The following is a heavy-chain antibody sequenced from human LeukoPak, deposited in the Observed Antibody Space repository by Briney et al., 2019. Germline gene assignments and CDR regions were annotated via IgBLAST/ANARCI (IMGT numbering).Heavy chain of an antibody. J-gene: IGHJ3*02. CDR1: GFTFSSYE. D-gene: IGHD2-15*01. CDR2: ISSSGSST. V-gene: IGHV3-48*03. CDR3: VRDGYCSDGGCYAASDI. Sequence: GGSLRLSCAASGFTFSSYETNWVRQAPGKGLEWVSYISSSGSSTYYADSVKGRFTISRDNAKNSLHLQMNTVRAEDTAVYYCVRDGYCSDGGCYAASDIWGQGTKVTVSS.